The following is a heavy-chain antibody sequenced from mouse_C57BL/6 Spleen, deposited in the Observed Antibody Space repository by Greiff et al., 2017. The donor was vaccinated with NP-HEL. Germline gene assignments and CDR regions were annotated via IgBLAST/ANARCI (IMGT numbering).Heavy chain of an antibody. CDR3: ARDYYGSILYFDD. CDR1: GYTFTSYW. J-gene: IGHJ2*01. D-gene: IGHD1-1*01. CDR2: IDPSDSET. Sequence: QVQLQQPGAELVRPGSSVKLSCKASGYTFTSYWMHWVKQRPIQGLEWIGNIDPSDSETHYNQKFKDKATLTVDTSSSTAYMQLSSLTSEDSAVYYCARDYYGSILYFDDWGQGTTLTVSS. V-gene: IGHV1-52*01.